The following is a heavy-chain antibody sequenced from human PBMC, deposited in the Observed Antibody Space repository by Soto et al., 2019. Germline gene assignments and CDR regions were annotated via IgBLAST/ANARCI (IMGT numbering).Heavy chain of an antibody. CDR2: IKSKTDGGTT. J-gene: IGHJ6*02. V-gene: IGHV3-15*01. CDR1: GLTFSNAW. CDR3: TTDAITIFGVVDYGMDV. Sequence: GGSLRLSCAASGLTFSNAWMSWVRQAPGKGLEWVGRIKSKTDGGTTDYAAPVKGRFTISRDDSKNTLYLQMNSLKTEDTAVYYCTTDAITIFGVVDYGMDVWGQGTTVTVSS. D-gene: IGHD3-3*01.